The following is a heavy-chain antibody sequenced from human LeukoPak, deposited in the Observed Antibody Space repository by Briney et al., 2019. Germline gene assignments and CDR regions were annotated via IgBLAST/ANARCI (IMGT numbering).Heavy chain of an antibody. CDR3: ARGWGSGGGRGVIGY. D-gene: IGHD3-10*01. CDR2: INPSGGST. CDR1: GYTFTSYY. J-gene: IGHJ4*02. V-gene: IGHV1-46*01. Sequence: ASVKVSCKASGYTFTSYYMHWVRQAPGQGLEWMGIINPSGGSTSYAQKFQGRVTMTRDTSTSTVYMELSSLRSEDTAVYYCARGWGSGGGRGVIGYWGQGTLVTVSS.